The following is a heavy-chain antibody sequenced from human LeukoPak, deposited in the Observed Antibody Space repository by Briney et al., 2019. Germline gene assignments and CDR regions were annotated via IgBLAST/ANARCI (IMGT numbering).Heavy chain of an antibody. Sequence: PGGSLRLFCTASGLTLSRYWMRCVRRATGGGLEWVGNIKQEGCEKYYVDSVKGRFTISRDNTKNSLYLQMNSLRAEDTAVYYCARDDYYTGVFDSWGQGTLVTVSS. V-gene: IGHV3-7*03. J-gene: IGHJ4*02. CDR3: ARDDYYTGVFDS. CDR1: GLTLSRYW. CDR2: IKQEGCEK. D-gene: IGHD1-26*01.